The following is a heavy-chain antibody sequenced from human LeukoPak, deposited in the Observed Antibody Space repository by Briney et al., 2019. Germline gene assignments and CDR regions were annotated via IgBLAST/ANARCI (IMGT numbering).Heavy chain of an antibody. J-gene: IGHJ5*02. V-gene: IGHV4-59*01. Sequence: SETLSLTCTVSGGSLSSYYWSWIRQPPGKGLEWIGYIYYSGSTNYNPSLKSRVTISVDTSKNQFSLKLSSVTAADTAVYYCARVRDVVGWFDPWGQGTLVTVSS. CDR3: ARVRDVVGWFDP. CDR1: GGSLSSYY. D-gene: IGHD2-15*01. CDR2: IYYSGST.